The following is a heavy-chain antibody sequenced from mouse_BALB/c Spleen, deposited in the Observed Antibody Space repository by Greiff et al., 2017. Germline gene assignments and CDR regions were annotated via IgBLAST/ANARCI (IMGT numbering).Heavy chain of an antibody. Sequence: EVQGVESGGGLVQPGGSRKLSCAASGFTFSSFGMHWVRQAPEKGLEWVAYISSGSSTIYYADTVKGRFTISRDNPKNTLFLQMTSLRSEDTAMYYCAIHYYGPLDYWGQGTTLTVSS. D-gene: IGHD1-2*01. V-gene: IGHV5-17*02. CDR2: ISSGSSTI. J-gene: IGHJ2*01. CDR1: GFTFSSFG. CDR3: AIHYYGPLDY.